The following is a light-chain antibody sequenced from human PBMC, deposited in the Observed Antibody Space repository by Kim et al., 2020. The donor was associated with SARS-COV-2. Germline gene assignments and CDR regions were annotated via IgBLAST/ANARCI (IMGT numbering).Light chain of an antibody. Sequence: GQSVTISCTGTSNDVGDYNDVCWYQQHPGTPPNLMSYEDTQRPAGVPDRFCGSNCGNTASLTVSVLQAEDAADYYCSSYAGINNYVFGTGTEVTVL. V-gene: IGLV2-8*01. J-gene: IGLJ1*01. CDR3: SSYAGINNYV. CDR2: EDT. CDR1: SNDVGDYND.